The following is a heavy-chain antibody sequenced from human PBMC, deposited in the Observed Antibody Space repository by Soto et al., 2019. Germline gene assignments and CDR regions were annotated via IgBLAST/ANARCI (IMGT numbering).Heavy chain of an antibody. D-gene: IGHD3-3*01. J-gene: IGHJ4*02. V-gene: IGHV3-53*03. CDR1: GFSVRDYD. CDR3: VARQHPRVPDY. CDR2: LLGGGEI. Sequence: GGSLRLSCAASGFSVRDYDVSWIRQRPGKGLEWLSVLLGGGEIYSADSARGRFSISRDTSKNPLYLQIDRLTVEDTAVFYCVARQHPRVPDYWGQGTLVTVSS.